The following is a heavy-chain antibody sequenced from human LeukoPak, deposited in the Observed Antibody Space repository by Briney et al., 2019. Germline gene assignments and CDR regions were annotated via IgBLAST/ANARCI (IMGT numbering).Heavy chain of an antibody. V-gene: IGHV3-7*03. J-gene: IGHJ3*02. CDR2: IKEDGSEK. Sequence: PGGSLRLSCAASGFTFNNYWMSWVRQAPGKGLEWVANIKEDGSEKYYVDSVKGRFTISRDNSKNTLYLQMNSLRAEDTAVYYCAKDIVVVTSGSNAFDIWGQGTMVTVSS. CDR3: AKDIVVVTSGSNAFDI. CDR1: GFTFNNYW. D-gene: IGHD2-21*02.